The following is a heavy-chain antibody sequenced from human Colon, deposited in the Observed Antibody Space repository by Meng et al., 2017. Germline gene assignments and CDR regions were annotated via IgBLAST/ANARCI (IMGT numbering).Heavy chain of an antibody. CDR3: ARDDTGRLDY. J-gene: IGHJ4*02. V-gene: IGHV4-61*01. Sequence: HLPDSGPGLVGPSEPLSLTCTVSGASVSSGNYYWSWIRQPPGKGLEWIGYISNSGSTHYNPSLKSQVTMSLDTSKNQFSLKLSSLTAADTAVYYCARDDTGRLDYWGQGTLVTVSS. D-gene: IGHD3-10*01. CDR2: ISNSGST. CDR1: GASVSSGNYY.